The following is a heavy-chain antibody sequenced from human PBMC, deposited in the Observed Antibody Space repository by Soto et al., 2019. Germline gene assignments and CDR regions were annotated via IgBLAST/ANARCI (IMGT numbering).Heavy chain of an antibody. CDR2: ISGDGSST. CDR3: ARVVGIAAAGPYDF. D-gene: IGHD6-13*01. V-gene: IGHV3-11*06. J-gene: IGHJ4*02. Sequence: PGGSLRLYCAVSGSTFSDNYMSWIRHAPGKGLEWLSHISGDGSSTDYADSLKGRFTISRDNAENSLYLQMNSLRPEDTAMYYCARVVGIAAAGPYDFWGQGTLVTVSS. CDR1: GSTFSDNY.